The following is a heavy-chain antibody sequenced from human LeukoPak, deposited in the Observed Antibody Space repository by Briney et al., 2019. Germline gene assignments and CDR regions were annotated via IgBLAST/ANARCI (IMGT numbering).Heavy chain of an antibody. CDR3: ALSYYYDSSGYVFDI. CDR2: INPNSGGT. J-gene: IGHJ3*02. V-gene: IGHV1-2*06. D-gene: IGHD3-22*01. Sequence: ASVKVSCKASGYTFTGYYMHWVRQAPGQGLEWMGRINPNSGGTNYAQKFQGRVTMTRDTSISTAYMELSRLRSDDTAVYYCALSYYYDSSGYVFDIWGQGTMVTVSS. CDR1: GYTFTGYY.